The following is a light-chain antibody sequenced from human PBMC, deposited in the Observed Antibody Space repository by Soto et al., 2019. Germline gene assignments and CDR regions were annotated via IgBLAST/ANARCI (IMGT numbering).Light chain of an antibody. CDR3: CSYAAASTVV. V-gene: IGLV2-11*01. J-gene: IGLJ1*01. Sequence: QSVLTQPRSVSGSPGQSVTISCTGTSSDVGGYNFVSWYQHHPGKAPNLLIYDANKRPSGVPDRFSGSKSGNTASLTISWLQAEDEADYFCCSYAAASTVVFGTAPKVTV. CDR2: DAN. CDR1: SSDVGGYNF.